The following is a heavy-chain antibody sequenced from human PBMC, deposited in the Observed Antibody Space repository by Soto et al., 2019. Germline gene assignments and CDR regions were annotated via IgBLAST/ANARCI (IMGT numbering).Heavy chain of an antibody. J-gene: IGHJ4*02. CDR1: GGSISSGGYY. V-gene: IGHV4-31*03. CDR2: IYYSGST. CDR3: AREGIAAAVHDY. Sequence: SETLSLTCTVSGGSISSGGYYWSWIRQHPGKGLEWIGYIYYSGSTYYNPSLKSRVTISVDTSKNQFSLKLSSVTAADTAVYYCAREGIAAAVHDYWGQGTLVTVSS. D-gene: IGHD6-13*01.